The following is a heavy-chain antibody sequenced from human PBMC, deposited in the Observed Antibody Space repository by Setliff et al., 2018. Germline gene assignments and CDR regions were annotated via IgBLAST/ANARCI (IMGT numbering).Heavy chain of an antibody. D-gene: IGHD3-22*01. Sequence: GGSLRLSCAASGFTFSHFAVTWVRQSPGRGLEWVASIGAGGDYTKYADSVRGRFTISRDNSKNTIYLQMNSLRAEDTAKYYCVRGSAYSSGSFDCWGQGTLVTVSS. V-gene: IGHV3-23*01. CDR2: IGAGGDYT. J-gene: IGHJ4*02. CDR1: GFTFSHFA. CDR3: VRGSAYSSGSFDC.